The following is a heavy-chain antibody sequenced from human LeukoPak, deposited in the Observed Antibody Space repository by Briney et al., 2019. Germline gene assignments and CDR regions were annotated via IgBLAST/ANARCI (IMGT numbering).Heavy chain of an antibody. V-gene: IGHV4-34*01. Sequence: SESLSLTCAVYGGSFSGYYWSWIRQPPGKGLERIREINHSGSTNYSPSLKSRVTISVDTSKNQFSLKLSSVTAADTAVYYCARAWAVAGKPRLDYWGQGTLVTVSS. CDR2: INHSGST. CDR1: GGSFSGYY. CDR3: ARAWAVAGKPRLDY. J-gene: IGHJ4*02. D-gene: IGHD6-19*01.